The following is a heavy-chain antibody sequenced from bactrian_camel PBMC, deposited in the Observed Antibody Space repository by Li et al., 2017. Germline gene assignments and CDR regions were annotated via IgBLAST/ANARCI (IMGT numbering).Heavy chain of an antibody. CDR3: AADPLGLDRPSGSWVLIHY. V-gene: IGHV3S53*01. Sequence: VQLVESGGGSVQAGGSLRLSCSVSGIIRNTWCLNWFRQAPGKSGKEREGLAAIDSDGRTSYADSVKGRFAISKDTAKETLYLQMNSLKPEDTAMYYCAADPLGLDRPSGSWVLIHYWGQGTQVTVS. CDR1: GIIRNTWC. J-gene: IGHJ4*01. D-gene: IGHD5*01. CDR2: IDSDGRT.